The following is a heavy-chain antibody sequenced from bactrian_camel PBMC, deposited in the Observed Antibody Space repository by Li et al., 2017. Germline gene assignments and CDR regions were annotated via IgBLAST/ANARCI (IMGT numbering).Heavy chain of an antibody. CDR1: GYGSSTYC. V-gene: IGHV3S53*01. Sequence: QLVESGGGSVQTGGSLRLSCTISGYGSSTYCMGWIRQAPGKEREGVAAIDSDGTPGYAGSVKDRFSISKNYAKDTVYLQMNSLKAEDTAMYYCASGLRLPTRCRYDYWGQGTQVTVS. CDR2: IDSDGTP. CDR3: ASGLRLPTRCRYDY. J-gene: IGHJ4*01. D-gene: IGHD2*01.